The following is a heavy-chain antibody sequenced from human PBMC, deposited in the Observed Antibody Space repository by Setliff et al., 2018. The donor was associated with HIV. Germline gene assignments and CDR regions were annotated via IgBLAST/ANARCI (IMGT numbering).Heavy chain of an antibody. CDR2: ITRSSSKI. CDR1: GFTFSTYE. Sequence: GGSLRLSCAASGFTFSTYEMTWVRQAPGKGLECSSYITRSSSKILYADSVKGRFTVSSDNAKNSLFLQMNSLRAEDTAVYYCARVKSGTTAGDYWGQGTLVTVSS. CDR3: ARVKSGTTAGDY. J-gene: IGHJ4*02. V-gene: IGHV3-48*03. D-gene: IGHD1-1*01.